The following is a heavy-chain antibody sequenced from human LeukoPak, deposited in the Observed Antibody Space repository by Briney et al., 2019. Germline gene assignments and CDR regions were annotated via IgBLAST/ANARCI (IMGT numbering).Heavy chain of an antibody. D-gene: IGHD3-9*01. Sequence: ASVKVSCKASGGTFSSYAISWVRQAPGQGLEWMGGIIPIFGTANYAQKFQGRVTITADKSTSTAYMEPSSLRSEDTAVYYCARDNGYDILTGDAFDIWGQGTMVTVSS. J-gene: IGHJ3*02. V-gene: IGHV1-69*06. CDR3: ARDNGYDILTGDAFDI. CDR2: IIPIFGTA. CDR1: GGTFSSYA.